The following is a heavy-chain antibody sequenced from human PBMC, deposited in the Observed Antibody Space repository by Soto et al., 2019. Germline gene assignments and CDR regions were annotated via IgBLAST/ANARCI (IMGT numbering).Heavy chain of an antibody. Sequence: QVQLVQSGAEVKKPGSSVKVSCKASGGTFSSYTISWVRQAPGQGLEWMGRISPILGIANYAQKYQGRVTITADKSTSTANVELSSLRSEDTDVYDCARTGSGGWWFDPWGQGTLVTVSS. D-gene: IGHD1-26*01. J-gene: IGHJ5*02. V-gene: IGHV1-69*02. CDR2: ISPILGIA. CDR3: ARTGSGGWWFDP. CDR1: GGTFSSYT.